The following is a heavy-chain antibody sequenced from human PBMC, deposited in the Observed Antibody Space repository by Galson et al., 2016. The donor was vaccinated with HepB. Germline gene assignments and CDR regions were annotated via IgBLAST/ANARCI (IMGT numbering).Heavy chain of an antibody. CDR1: GFTFSTSV. CDR2: ISSDGRYQ. J-gene: IGHJ5*02. CDR3: ARRNNHGTSGWSFGP. V-gene: IGHV3-30*04. D-gene: IGHD1/OR15-1a*01. Sequence: SLRLSCAASGFTFSTSVMHWVRQTPGKGLEWVAVISSDGRYQFYADSLKGRFTVTRDNNQNKMYLQMTSLRPEDTALYYCARRNNHGTSGWSFGPWGQGTLVTVSS.